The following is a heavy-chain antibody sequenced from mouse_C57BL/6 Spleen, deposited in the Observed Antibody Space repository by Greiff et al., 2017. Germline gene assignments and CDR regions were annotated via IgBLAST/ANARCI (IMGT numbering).Heavy chain of an antibody. CDR2: IDPETGGT. CDR3: TRSPFTTVVAYYFDY. V-gene: IGHV1-15*01. J-gene: IGHJ2*01. CDR1: GYTFTDYE. D-gene: IGHD1-1*01. Sequence: QVQLQQSGAELVRPGASVTLSCKASGYTFTDYEMHWVKQTPVHGLEWIGAIDPETGGTAYNQKFKGKAILTADKSSSTAYMELRSLTSEDSAVYYCTRSPFTTVVAYYFDYWGQGTTLTVSS.